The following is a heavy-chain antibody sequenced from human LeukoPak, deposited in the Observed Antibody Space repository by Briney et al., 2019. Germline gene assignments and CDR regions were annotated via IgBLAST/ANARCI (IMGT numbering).Heavy chain of an antibody. CDR1: GYTFTGYY. Sequence: ASVKVSCKASGYTFTGYYMHWVRQAPGQGLEWMGWINPNSGGTNYAQKFQGRVTMTRDTSISTAYMELSRLRSDDTAVYYCARVIRTGDLDFDYWGQGTLVTVSS. CDR3: ARVIRTGDLDFDY. CDR2: INPNSGGT. V-gene: IGHV1-2*02. D-gene: IGHD7-27*01. J-gene: IGHJ4*02.